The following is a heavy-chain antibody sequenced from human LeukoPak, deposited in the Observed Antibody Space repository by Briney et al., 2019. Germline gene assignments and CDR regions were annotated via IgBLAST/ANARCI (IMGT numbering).Heavy chain of an antibody. D-gene: IGHD3-3*01. CDR1: GYSLSSGYY. CDR2: VDHSGGT. Sequence: SETLSLTCTVSGYSLSSGYYWGWIRQPPGKGLEWIGSVDHSGGTYYNPSLRSRVIISVDKSKNQFSLKLSSVTAADTAVYYCTGNGYYSLEYWGQGTLVTVSS. CDR3: TGNGYYSLEY. V-gene: IGHV4-38-2*02. J-gene: IGHJ4*02.